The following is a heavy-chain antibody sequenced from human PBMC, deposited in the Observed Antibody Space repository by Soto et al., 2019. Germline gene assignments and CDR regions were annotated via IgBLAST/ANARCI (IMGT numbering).Heavy chain of an antibody. V-gene: IGHV4-61*01. CDR2: IYYSGST. J-gene: IGHJ6*02. Sequence: SSETLYLTCTVSGGSVSSGSYYWSWIRQPPGKGLEWIGYIYYSGSTNYNPSLKSRVTISVDTSKNQFSLKLSSVTAADTAVYYCARILFGVVIIPPDVWGQGTTVTVSS. CDR1: GGSVSSGSYY. D-gene: IGHD3-3*01. CDR3: ARILFGVVIIPPDV.